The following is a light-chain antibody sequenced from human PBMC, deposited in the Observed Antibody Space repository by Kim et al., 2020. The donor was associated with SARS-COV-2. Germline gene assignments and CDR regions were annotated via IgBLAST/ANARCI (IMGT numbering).Light chain of an antibody. CDR3: QTYDTVPYT. CDR2: AVS. J-gene: IGKJ2*01. Sequence: DVQMTQSPSSLSASVGDRVTITCRASQAIRNYLAWYQQKPGKIPKLLIHAVSILHSGVPSRFSGSGSGTDFALTIRGLQPEDVGTYYCQTYDTVPYTFGQGTKLEI. CDR1: QAIRNY. V-gene: IGKV1-27*01.